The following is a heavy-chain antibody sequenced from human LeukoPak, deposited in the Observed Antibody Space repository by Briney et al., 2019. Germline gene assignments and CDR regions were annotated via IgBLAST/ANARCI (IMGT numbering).Heavy chain of an antibody. CDR3: ARGGYYDFWGGYYGNYFDY. Sequence: ASVKVSCKASGYTFTSYDINWVRQATGQGLEWMGWMNPNSGNTGYAQKFQGRVTMTRNTSISTAYMELSSLRSEDTAVYYCARGGYYDFWGGYYGNYFDYWGQGTLVSVSS. CDR1: GYTFTSYD. V-gene: IGHV1-8*01. CDR2: MNPNSGNT. J-gene: IGHJ4*02. D-gene: IGHD3-3*01.